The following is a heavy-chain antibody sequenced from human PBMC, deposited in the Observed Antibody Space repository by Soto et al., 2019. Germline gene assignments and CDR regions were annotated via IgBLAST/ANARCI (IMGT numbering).Heavy chain of an antibody. Sequence: QVQLQESGPGLVKPSQTLSLTCTVSGGSISSGGYYWSWIRQHPGKGLEWIGYIYYSGGSYYYNPSLKSRLTISGDTSNNQFSLKLSSVTAADTAVYYCARGGVGATTRGDFDFWGQGTLVTVSS. CDR2: IYYSGGSY. J-gene: IGHJ4*02. V-gene: IGHV4-31*03. CDR3: ARGGVGATTRGDFDF. D-gene: IGHD1-26*01. CDR1: GGSISSGGYY.